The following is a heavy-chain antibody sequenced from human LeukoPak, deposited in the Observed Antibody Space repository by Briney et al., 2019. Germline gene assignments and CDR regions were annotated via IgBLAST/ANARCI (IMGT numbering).Heavy chain of an antibody. CDR1: GGSISSGGYS. J-gene: IGHJ4*02. CDR3: ARWIQLWFYFDY. Sequence: SETLSLTCAVSGGSISSGGYSWSWIRQPPGKGLEWIGYIYHSGSTYYNPSLKSRVTISVDGSKNQFSLKLSSVTAADTAVYYCARWIQLWFYFDYWGQGTLVTVSS. V-gene: IGHV4-30-2*01. D-gene: IGHD5-18*01. CDR2: IYHSGST.